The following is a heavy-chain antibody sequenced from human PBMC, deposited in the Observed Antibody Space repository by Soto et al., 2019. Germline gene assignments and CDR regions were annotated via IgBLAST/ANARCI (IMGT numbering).Heavy chain of an antibody. J-gene: IGHJ3*02. Sequence: QVQLQESGPGLVKPSGTLSLTCSVSGGSISTNNWWSWVRQSPGKGLEWIGEIYHGRSTNYNPSLKKRITISGGESRTKNTQSLTNVTKTDTAIYYCARESGSLTVQRPFDICGQGTLVTVYS. V-gene: IGHV4-4*02. CDR1: GGSISTNNW. CDR2: IYHGRST. CDR3: ARESGSLTVQRPFDI. D-gene: IGHD3-3*01.